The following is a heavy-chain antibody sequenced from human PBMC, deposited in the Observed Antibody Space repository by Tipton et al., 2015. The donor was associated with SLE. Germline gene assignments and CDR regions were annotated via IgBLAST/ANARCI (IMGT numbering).Heavy chain of an antibody. Sequence: SLRLSCAASGFTFSSYEMNWVRQAPGKGLEWVAFIRYDGSNKYYADSVKGRFTISRDNSKNTLYLQMNSLRAEDTAVYYCAGWETQGPGVDYWGQGTLVTVSS. V-gene: IGHV3-30*02. J-gene: IGHJ4*02. CDR3: AGWETQGPGVDY. D-gene: IGHD6-19*01. CDR2: IRYDGSNK. CDR1: GFTFSSYE.